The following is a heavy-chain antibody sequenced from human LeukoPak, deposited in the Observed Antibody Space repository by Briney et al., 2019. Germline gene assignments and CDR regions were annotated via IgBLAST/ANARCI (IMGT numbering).Heavy chain of an antibody. D-gene: IGHD6-19*01. Sequence: SETLSLTCTVSGGSISSYYWSWTRQPPGKGLEWIGYIYYSGSTNYNPSLKSRVTISVDTSKNQFSLKLSSVTAADTAVYYCARLKHGVAGLQFDYWGQGTLVTVSS. CDR3: ARLKHGVAGLQFDY. J-gene: IGHJ4*02. CDR1: GGSISSYY. V-gene: IGHV4-59*08. CDR2: IYYSGST.